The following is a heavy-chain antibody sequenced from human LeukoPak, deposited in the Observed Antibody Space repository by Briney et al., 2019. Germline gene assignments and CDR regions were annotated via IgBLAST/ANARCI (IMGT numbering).Heavy chain of an antibody. J-gene: IGHJ4*02. Sequence: GGSLRLSCVASGFTFSSYWMHWVRQDPRKGLVWVSRINGDGRNINYADSVRGRFTISRDNAKNTLYLQMNSLRAEDTAVYYCARDPPSYSSSWDDYWGQGTLVTVSS. CDR3: ARDPPSYSSSWDDY. CDR1: GFTFSSYW. CDR2: INGDGRNI. V-gene: IGHV3-74*01. D-gene: IGHD6-13*01.